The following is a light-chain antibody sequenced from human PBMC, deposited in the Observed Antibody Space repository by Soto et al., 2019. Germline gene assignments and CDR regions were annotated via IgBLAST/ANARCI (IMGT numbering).Light chain of an antibody. CDR2: EVS. CDR3: SSYTSGSTLV. V-gene: IGLV2-14*01. Sequence: QSALTQPASVSGSPGQSITISCTGSSSDVGGYNFVSWYQQHPGKAPKLMIYEVSNRPSGVSNRFSVSKSGNTASLTISGLQAEDEADYHCSSYTSGSTLVFGGGNQLTVL. J-gene: IGLJ2*01. CDR1: SSDVGGYNF.